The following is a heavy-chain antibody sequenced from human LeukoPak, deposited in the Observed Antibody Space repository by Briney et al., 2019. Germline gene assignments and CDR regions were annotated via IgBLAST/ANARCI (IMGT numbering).Heavy chain of an antibody. V-gene: IGHV3-48*03. Sequence: GGSLRLSCTASGFTFGDYAMTWVRQAPGKGLEWVSYISSSGSTIYYADSVKGRFTISRDNAKNSLYLQMNSLRAEDTAVYYCATYYYDSSGYYHFDYWGQGTLVTVSS. CDR3: ATYYYDSSGYYHFDY. CDR1: GFTFGDYA. CDR2: ISSSGSTI. J-gene: IGHJ4*02. D-gene: IGHD3-22*01.